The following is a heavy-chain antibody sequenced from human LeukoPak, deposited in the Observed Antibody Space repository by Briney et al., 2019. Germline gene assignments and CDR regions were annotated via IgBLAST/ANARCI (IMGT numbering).Heavy chain of an antibody. CDR1: GYTFTGYY. V-gene: IGHV1-2*02. Sequence: ASVKVSCKASGYTFTGYYMYWVRQAPGQGLEWMGWINPNSGGTSYAQKFQGRVTMTRDTSISTAYMELSRLRSDDTAVYYCARDLSLLLWFGELLSSEGIDYWGQGTLVTVSS. CDR2: INPNSGGT. CDR3: ARDLSLLLWFGELLSSEGIDY. D-gene: IGHD3-10*01. J-gene: IGHJ4*02.